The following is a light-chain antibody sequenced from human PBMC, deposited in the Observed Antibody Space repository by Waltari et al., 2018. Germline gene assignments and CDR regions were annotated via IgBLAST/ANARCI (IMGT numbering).Light chain of an antibody. CDR1: QGVISH. J-gene: IGKJ1*01. CDR2: AAS. Sequence: DIQLTQSPSFLSACIGDRVTITCRASQGVISHLDWYQQKPGKAPKLLIYAASTLQSGDPSRFSGSGSGTEFTLTISSLQPEDFATYYCRESKSYPPWTFGQGTKVEIK. V-gene: IGKV1-9*01. CDR3: RESKSYPPWT.